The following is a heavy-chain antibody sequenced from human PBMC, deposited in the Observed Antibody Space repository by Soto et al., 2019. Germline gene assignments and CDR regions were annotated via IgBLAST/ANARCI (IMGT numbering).Heavy chain of an antibody. J-gene: IGHJ6*02. CDR2: TSASNGLT. CDR1: GSTFNNYG. V-gene: IGHV1-18*01. CDR3: ARDGAANYDILTGYFSVGMDV. D-gene: IGHD3-9*01. Sequence: QVQLVQSGVEVRKPGASVKVSCRASGSTFNNYGINWVRQAPGQGLEWMGWTSASNGLTNYAQKFQGRVTMTTDTSASTAYMELRSLRSDDTAVYYCARDGAANYDILTGYFSVGMDVWGQGTSVTVSS.